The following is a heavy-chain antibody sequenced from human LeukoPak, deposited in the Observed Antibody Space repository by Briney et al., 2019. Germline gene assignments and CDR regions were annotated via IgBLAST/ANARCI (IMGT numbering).Heavy chain of an antibody. CDR1: GFIFSSYG. D-gene: IGHD3-22*01. CDR3: ARDSATMIVGNWFDP. J-gene: IGHJ5*02. V-gene: IGHV3-30*03. Sequence: GGSLRLSCAASGFIFSSYGMHWVRQAPGKGLEWVAVISYDGSNKYYADSVKGRFTISRDNSKNTLYLQMNSLRAEDTAVYYCARDSATMIVGNWFDPWGQGTLVTVSS. CDR2: ISYDGSNK.